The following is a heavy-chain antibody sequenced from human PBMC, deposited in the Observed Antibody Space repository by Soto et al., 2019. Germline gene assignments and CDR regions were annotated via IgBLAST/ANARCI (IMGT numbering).Heavy chain of an antibody. CDR2: INAGNGNT. Sequence: QVQLVQSGAEVKKPGASVKVSCKASGYTFTSYAMHWVRQAPGQRLEWMGWINAGNGNTKYSQKFQGRVTITRDTSASTAYMEVSSLRSEDTAVYYCAGANGDGLGRNYYYYYGMDVWGQGTTVTVSS. CDR3: AGANGDGLGRNYYYYYGMDV. D-gene: IGHD4-17*01. CDR1: GYTFTSYA. V-gene: IGHV1-3*01. J-gene: IGHJ6*02.